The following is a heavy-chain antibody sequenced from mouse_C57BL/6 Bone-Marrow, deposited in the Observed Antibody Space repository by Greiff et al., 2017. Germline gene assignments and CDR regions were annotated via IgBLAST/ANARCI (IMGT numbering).Heavy chain of an antibody. CDR1: GFTFSDYG. Sequence: EVKLVESGGGLVKPGGSLKLSCAASGFTFSDYGMHWVRQAPEKVLEWVAYISSGSSTIYYADTVKGRFTISRDNAKNTLFLQMTSLRSEDTAMYYCAREGLTVYYFDYWGQGTTLTVSS. CDR2: ISSGSSTI. CDR3: AREGLTVYYFDY. D-gene: IGHD4-1*01. V-gene: IGHV5-17*01. J-gene: IGHJ2*01.